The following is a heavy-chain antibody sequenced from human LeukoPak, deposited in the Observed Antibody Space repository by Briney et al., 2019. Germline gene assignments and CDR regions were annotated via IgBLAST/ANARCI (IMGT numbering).Heavy chain of an antibody. J-gene: IGHJ4*02. CDR1: GYTFTRYD. CDR3: ARGYRYYYDRSTLDS. Sequence: ASVKVSCKASGYTFTRYDINWVRQATGQGLEWMGWMNPNSGNTGYAQKFQGRVTMTRNTSISTAYMELSSLRSEDTAVYYVARGYRYYYDRSTLDSWGQGTLVTVA. D-gene: IGHD3-22*01. CDR2: MNPNSGNT. V-gene: IGHV1-8*01.